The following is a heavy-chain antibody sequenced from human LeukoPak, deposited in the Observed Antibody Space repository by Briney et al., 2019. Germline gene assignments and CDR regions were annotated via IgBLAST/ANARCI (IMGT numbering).Heavy chain of an antibody. J-gene: IGHJ3*02. CDR3: ARGYYYDSSGYPDHDAFDI. V-gene: IGHV3-74*01. Sequence: GGSLRLSCAASGFTFSSYWMHWVRQAPGKGLVWVSRINRDGSSTSYADSVKGRFTISRDNAKNTLYLQMNSLRAEDTAVYYCARGYYYDSSGYPDHDAFDIWGQGTMVTVSS. CDR1: GFTFSSYW. D-gene: IGHD3-22*01. CDR2: INRDGSST.